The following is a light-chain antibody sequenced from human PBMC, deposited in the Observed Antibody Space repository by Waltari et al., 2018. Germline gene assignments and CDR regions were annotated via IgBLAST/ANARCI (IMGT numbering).Light chain of an antibody. CDR2: GAS. J-gene: IGKJ1*01. CDR3: QHYVRLPAT. V-gene: IGKV3-20*01. CDR1: QRVSRT. Sequence: EIVLTQSPGILSLSPGERATLSCRASQRVSRTLAWYQQKPGQAPRLLIYGASTRATGIPDRFSGGGSGTDFSLTISRLEPEDFAVYYCQHYVRLPATFGQGTKVEIK.